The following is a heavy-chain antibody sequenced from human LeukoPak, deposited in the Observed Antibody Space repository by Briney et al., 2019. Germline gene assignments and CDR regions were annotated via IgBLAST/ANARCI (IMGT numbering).Heavy chain of an antibody. Sequence: SVKVSCKASGGTFSSYAISWVRQAPGQGLEWMEGIIPIFGTANYAQKFQGRVTITTDESTSTAYMELSSLRSEDTAVYYCAREGLGIVVPPGAFDIWGQGTMVTVSS. CDR2: IIPIFGTA. V-gene: IGHV1-69*05. D-gene: IGHD2-2*03. CDR1: GGTFSSYA. J-gene: IGHJ3*02. CDR3: AREGLGIVVPPGAFDI.